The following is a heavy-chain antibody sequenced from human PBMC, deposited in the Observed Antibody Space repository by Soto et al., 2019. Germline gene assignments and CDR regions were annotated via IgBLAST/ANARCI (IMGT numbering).Heavy chain of an antibody. Sequence: QVQLVQSGAEVTKPGSSAKVSCKASGGTFNTFAFTWVRQAPGQGVEWMGGVIPLFNTPDYAQKFQGRVTITADGSTSTVYLELCGLSSDDTAVYFCGLASKWELLGYCYGMDVWGQGTTVIVSS. D-gene: IGHD5-18*01. J-gene: IGHJ6*02. CDR1: GGTFNTFA. CDR3: GLASKWELLGYCYGMDV. V-gene: IGHV1-69*01. CDR2: VIPLFNTP.